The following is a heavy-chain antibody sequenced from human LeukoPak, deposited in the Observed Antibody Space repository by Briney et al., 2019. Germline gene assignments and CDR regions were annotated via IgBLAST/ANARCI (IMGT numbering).Heavy chain of an antibody. CDR1: GFTFSSYW. J-gene: IGHJ4*02. CDR3: GRVFNFWSGYYRDS. Sequence: GGSLRLSXAASGFTFSSYWMSWVRQAPGKGLEWVANIKQDGSEKYYVDSVKGRFTASRDNAKNSLYLQMNSLRAEDTAVYYRGRVFNFWSGYYRDSWGQGTLVTVSS. V-gene: IGHV3-7*04. D-gene: IGHD3-3*01. CDR2: IKQDGSEK.